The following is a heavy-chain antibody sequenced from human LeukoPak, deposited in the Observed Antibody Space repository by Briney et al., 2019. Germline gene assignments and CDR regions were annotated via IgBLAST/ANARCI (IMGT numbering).Heavy chain of an antibody. CDR3: ARADNWNGDAFDI. CDR1: GFTFTDDY. Sequence: QPGGSLRLSCAASGFTFTDDYMSWIRQATGKGLEWVSAIGTAGDTYYPGSVKGRFTISRENAKNSLYLQMNSLRAGDTAVYYCARADNWNGDAFDIWGQGTMVTVSS. CDR2: IGTAGDT. V-gene: IGHV3-13*01. D-gene: IGHD1-20*01. J-gene: IGHJ3*02.